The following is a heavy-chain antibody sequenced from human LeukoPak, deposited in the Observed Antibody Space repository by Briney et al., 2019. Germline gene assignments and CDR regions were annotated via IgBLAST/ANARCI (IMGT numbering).Heavy chain of an antibody. CDR1: GGSISSYY. V-gene: IGHV4-4*07. CDR3: ARSSVSRGMDV. D-gene: IGHD3-16*01. Sequence: SETLSLTCTVSGGSISSYYWSCIRQPAGKGLEWIGRIYTSGSNNYNPSLKSRVTVSADTSKNQFSLKLSSVTAADTAVYYCARSSVSRGMDVWGQGTTVTVSS. J-gene: IGHJ6*02. CDR2: IYTSGSN.